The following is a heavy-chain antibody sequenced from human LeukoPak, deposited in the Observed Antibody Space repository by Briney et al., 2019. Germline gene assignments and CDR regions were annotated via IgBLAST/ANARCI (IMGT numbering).Heavy chain of an antibody. CDR2: IYYSGTT. J-gene: IGHJ4*02. CDR3: ASITYDSSGYYYYFDY. V-gene: IGHV4-59*01. Sequence: SETLSLTCTVSGGSMNKYYWNWIRQPPGKGLEWIGYIYYSGTTNYNPSLNSRVTISVDTSKNQLSLKLSSVTAADTAVYYCASITYDSSGYYYYFDYWGQGTLVTVSS. D-gene: IGHD3-22*01. CDR1: GGSMNKYY.